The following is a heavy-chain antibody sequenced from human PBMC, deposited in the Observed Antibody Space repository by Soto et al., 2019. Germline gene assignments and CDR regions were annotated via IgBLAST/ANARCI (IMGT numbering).Heavy chain of an antibody. D-gene: IGHD6-19*01. CDR3: ARVFGAAVDGTMDYYYGMDV. Sequence: ASVKVSCKASGYTFTSYAMYWVRQAPGQRLEWMGWINAGNGNTKYSQKFQGRVTITRDTSASTAYMELSSLRSEDTAVYYCARVFGAAVDGTMDYYYGMDVWGQGTTVTVSS. J-gene: IGHJ6*02. CDR1: GYTFTSYA. CDR2: INAGNGNT. V-gene: IGHV1-3*01.